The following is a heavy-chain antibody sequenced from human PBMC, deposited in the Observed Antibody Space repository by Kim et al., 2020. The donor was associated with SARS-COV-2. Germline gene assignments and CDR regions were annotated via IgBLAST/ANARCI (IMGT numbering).Heavy chain of an antibody. D-gene: IGHD5-18*01. CDR1: GFTFSNYA. CDR2: ISGSGFNT. J-gene: IGHJ4*01. Sequence: GGSLRLSCAASGFTFSNYAMGWVRQAPGKGLDWVSSISGSGFNTHYADSVKGRFAISRDNSKNTVSLQINSLRVEDTAVYFCAKDSGYSYGSGGFEYWG. CDR3: AKDSGYSYGSGGFEY. V-gene: IGHV3-23*01.